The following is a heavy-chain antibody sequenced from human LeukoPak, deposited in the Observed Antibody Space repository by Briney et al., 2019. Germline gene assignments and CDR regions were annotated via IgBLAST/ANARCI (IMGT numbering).Heavy chain of an antibody. D-gene: IGHD6-19*01. CDR2: IYYSGST. CDR1: GGSISSYY. Sequence: SETLSLTCTVSGGSISSYYWSWIRQPPGKGLEWIGYIYYSGSTNYNPSLKSRVTISVDTSKNQFSLKLSSVTAADTAMYYCARVKAVAGKGWFDPWGQGTLVTVSS. CDR3: ARVKAVAGKGWFDP. J-gene: IGHJ5*02. V-gene: IGHV4-59*01.